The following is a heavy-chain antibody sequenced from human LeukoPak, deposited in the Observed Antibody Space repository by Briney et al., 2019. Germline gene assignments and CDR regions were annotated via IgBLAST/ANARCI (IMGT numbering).Heavy chain of an antibody. CDR3: AKHREYSSDFFDP. V-gene: IGHV3-23*01. J-gene: IGHJ5*02. Sequence: QSGGPLRLSCSASGFTFSSSAMSWVRQAPGKGLEWVSVISGSGASTYYADSVKGRFTISRDNSKNTLYLRMNSLRAEDTAVYYCAKHREYSSDFFDPWGQGTLVTVSS. D-gene: IGHD5-18*01. CDR1: GFTFSSSA. CDR2: ISGSGAST.